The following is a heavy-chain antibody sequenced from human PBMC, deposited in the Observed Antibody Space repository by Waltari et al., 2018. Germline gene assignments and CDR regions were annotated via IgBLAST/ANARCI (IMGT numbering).Heavy chain of an antibody. CDR1: GYSISSGYY. Sequence: QVQLQESGPGLVKPSETLSLTCAVSGYSISSGYYWGWIRQPPGKGLEWIGSIYHSGSTYYNPSRKSRVTISVDTSKNQFSLKLSSVTAADTAVYYCARAPVSSSPVFYFDYWGQGTLVTVSS. J-gene: IGHJ4*02. V-gene: IGHV4-38-2*01. CDR3: ARAPVSSSPVFYFDY. CDR2: IYHSGST. D-gene: IGHD6-6*01.